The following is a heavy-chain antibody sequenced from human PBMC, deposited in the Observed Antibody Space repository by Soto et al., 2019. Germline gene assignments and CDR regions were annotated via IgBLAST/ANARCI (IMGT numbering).Heavy chain of an antibody. D-gene: IGHD3-3*01. J-gene: IGHJ6*02. CDR1: GFTFSSYG. Sequence: QVQLVESGGGVVQPGRSLRLSCAASGFTFSSYGMHWVRQAPGKGLEWVAVISYDGSNKYYADSVKGRFTISRDNSKNTLYLQMNSLRAEDTAVYYCAKSKGVVMNYYYYGMDVWGQGTTVTVSS. V-gene: IGHV3-30*18. CDR3: AKSKGVVMNYYYYGMDV. CDR2: ISYDGSNK.